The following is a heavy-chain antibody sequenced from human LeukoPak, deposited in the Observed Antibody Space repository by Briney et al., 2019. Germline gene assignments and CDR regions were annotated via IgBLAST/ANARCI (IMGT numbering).Heavy chain of an antibody. Sequence: ASVKVSCKASGYTFTCYYMHWVRQAPGQGLEWMGWINPNSGGTNYAQKFQGRVTMTRDTSISTAYMELSRLRSDDTAVYYCAREDSSGRYYYFDYWGQGTLVTVSS. D-gene: IGHD6-19*01. J-gene: IGHJ4*02. CDR3: AREDSSGRYYYFDY. CDR1: GYTFTCYY. V-gene: IGHV1-2*02. CDR2: INPNSGGT.